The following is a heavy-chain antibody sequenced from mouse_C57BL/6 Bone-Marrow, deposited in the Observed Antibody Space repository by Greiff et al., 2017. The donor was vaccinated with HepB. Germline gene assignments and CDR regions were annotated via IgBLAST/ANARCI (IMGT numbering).Heavy chain of an antibody. Sequence: VQLQQPGAELVKPGASVKMSCKASGYTFTSYWMHWVKQRPGQGLEWIGEIDPSDSYTNYNQKFKGKSTLTVDKSSSTAYMQLSSLTSEDSAVYYCARQLRLYAMDYWGQGTSVTVSS. V-gene: IGHV1-69*01. CDR2: IDPSDSYT. CDR3: ARQLRLYAMDY. J-gene: IGHJ4*01. CDR1: GYTFTSYW. D-gene: IGHD3-2*02.